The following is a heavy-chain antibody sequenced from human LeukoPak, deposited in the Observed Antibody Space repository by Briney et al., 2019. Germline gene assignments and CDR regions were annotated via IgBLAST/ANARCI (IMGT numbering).Heavy chain of an antibody. CDR3: AKEYRTKGAFDI. D-gene: IGHD1-26*01. J-gene: IGHJ3*02. CDR2: IGGTGGNT. CDR1: GFTFSSYA. V-gene: IGHV3-23*01. Sequence: GGSLRLSCAASGFTFSSYAMSWVRQAPGKGLEWVSGIGGTGGNTYYADSVKGRFTISRDNSKNTLYLQMNSLRAEDTAVYYCAKEYRTKGAFDIWGQGTMVTVSS.